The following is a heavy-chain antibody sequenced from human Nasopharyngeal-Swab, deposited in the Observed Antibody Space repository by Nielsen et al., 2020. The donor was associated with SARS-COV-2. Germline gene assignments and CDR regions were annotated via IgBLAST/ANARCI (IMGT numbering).Heavy chain of an antibody. CDR2: ISYDGSNK. J-gene: IGHJ5*02. CDR1: GFTFSSYA. D-gene: IGHD2-2*01. V-gene: IGHV3-30*04. Sequence: LSLTCAASGFTFSSYAMHWVRQAPGKGLEWVAVISYDGSNKYYADSVKGRFTISRDNSKNTLYLQMSSLRAEDTAVYYCVKGGLSLVVVPAGMGPWGQGTLVTVSS. CDR3: VKGGLSLVVVPAGMGP.